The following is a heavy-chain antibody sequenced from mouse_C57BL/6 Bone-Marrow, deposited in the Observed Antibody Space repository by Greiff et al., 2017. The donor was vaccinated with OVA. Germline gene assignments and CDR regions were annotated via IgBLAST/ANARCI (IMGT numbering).Heavy chain of an antibody. CDR2: INPGSGGT. D-gene: IGHD2-5*01. Sequence: QVTLKESGAELVRPGTSVKVSCKASGYAFTNYLIEWVKQRPGQGLEWIGVINPGSGGTNYNEKFKGKATLTADKSSSTAYMQLSSLTSEDSAVYCCARTFYYSNYVYWYFDVWGTGTTVTVSS. CDR3: ARTFYYSNYVYWYFDV. V-gene: IGHV1-54*01. J-gene: IGHJ1*03. CDR1: GYAFTNYL.